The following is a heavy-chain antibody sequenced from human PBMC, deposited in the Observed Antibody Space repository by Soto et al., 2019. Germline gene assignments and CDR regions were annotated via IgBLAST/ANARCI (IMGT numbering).Heavy chain of an antibody. CDR1: GASVSEYY. CDR2: SNVSGST. Sequence: SGTRSLTCAVYGASVSEYYWSWMREHPGKGLEGSGESNVSGSTSCNPSLKSRVTVSVDTSKNQFSLRLSSVTAADTAVYYCARGREYYDRGAFDICGQGTFVTVSS. J-gene: IGHJ3*02. D-gene: IGHD3-22*01. CDR3: ARGREYYDRGAFDI. V-gene: IGHV4-34*01.